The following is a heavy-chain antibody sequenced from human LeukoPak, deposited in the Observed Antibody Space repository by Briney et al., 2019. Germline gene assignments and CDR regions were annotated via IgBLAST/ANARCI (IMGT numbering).Heavy chain of an antibody. V-gene: IGHV4-39*07. Sequence: PSETLSLTCTVSGGSISSSNFYWGWIRQPPGKGLEWIGSIYYSGSTYYNPSLKSRVTISVDTSKNQFSLKLSSVTAADTAVYYCARDGGSYYDNAFDIWGQGTMVTVSS. CDR3: ARDGGSYYDNAFDI. CDR1: GGSISSSNFY. D-gene: IGHD1-26*01. CDR2: IYYSGST. J-gene: IGHJ3*02.